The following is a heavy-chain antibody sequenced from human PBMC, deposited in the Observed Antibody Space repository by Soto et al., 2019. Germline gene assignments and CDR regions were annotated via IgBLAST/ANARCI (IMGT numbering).Heavy chain of an antibody. Sequence: PSETLSLTCTFSCGSISSDDYYWSWIRQPPGKGLEWIGYIYYSGSTSYNPSLKSRLTISLDTSKNQFSLKLSSVSAADTAVYYCARDRSNSPDYFDYWGQGTLVTVSS. D-gene: IGHD6-6*01. CDR1: CGSISSDDYY. V-gene: IGHV4-30-4*01. J-gene: IGHJ4*02. CDR3: ARDRSNSPDYFDY. CDR2: IYYSGST.